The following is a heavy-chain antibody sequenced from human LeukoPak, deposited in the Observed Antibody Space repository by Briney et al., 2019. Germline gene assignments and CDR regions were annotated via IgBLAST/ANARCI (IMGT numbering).Heavy chain of an antibody. D-gene: IGHD6-6*01. Sequence: PSETLSLTCAVYGGSFSGYYWSWIRQPPGKGLEWLGEINHSGSTNYNPSLKSRVTISVDTSKNQFSLKLSSVPAAATAVYYCAASTAPLDYWGQGTLVTVSS. CDR1: GGSFSGYY. J-gene: IGHJ4*02. CDR3: AASTAPLDY. V-gene: IGHV4-34*01. CDR2: INHSGST.